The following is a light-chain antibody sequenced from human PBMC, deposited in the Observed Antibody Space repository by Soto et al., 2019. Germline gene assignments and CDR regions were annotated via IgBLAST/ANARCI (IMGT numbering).Light chain of an antibody. CDR1: QSVINNY. V-gene: IGKV3-20*01. J-gene: IGKJ5*01. CDR2: GAS. Sequence: EIVLTQSPGTLSLSPGERGTLPCRASQSVINNYLAWYQQKPGQAPRLLIYGASSRATGIPERFSGSGSGTEFTFTISRLAPEDFAVYYCQQYGSSPITFGQGTRLEIK. CDR3: QQYGSSPIT.